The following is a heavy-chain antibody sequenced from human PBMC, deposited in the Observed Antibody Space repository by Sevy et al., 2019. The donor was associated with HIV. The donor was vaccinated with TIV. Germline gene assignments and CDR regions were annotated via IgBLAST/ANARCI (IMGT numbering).Heavy chain of an antibody. Sequence: KQSQTLSLTCTVSGGSISSSSYYWGWIRQPPWKGLEWIGSIYYSGSTYYNPSLKSRVTISVDTSKNQFSLKLSSVTATDTAVYYCARHAYPDYFDYWGQGTLVTVSS. V-gene: IGHV4-39*01. J-gene: IGHJ4*02. CDR2: IYYSGST. CDR1: GGSISSSSYY. CDR3: ARHAYPDYFDY.